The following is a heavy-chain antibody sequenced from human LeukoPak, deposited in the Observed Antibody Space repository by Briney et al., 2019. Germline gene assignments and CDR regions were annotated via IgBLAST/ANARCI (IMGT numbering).Heavy chain of an antibody. J-gene: IGHJ4*02. D-gene: IGHD3-16*01. CDR1: GGSVSTYY. Sequence: SETLSLTCSVSGGSVSTYYWSWIRQPPGKGLEYLGYMSYTGSTNCNPSVKSRLIISIDASRNQVSLNLTSVTAADTAVYYCARIMNGDYFDYWGQGTLVTVSS. CDR3: ARIMNGDYFDY. V-gene: IGHV4-59*02. CDR2: MSYTGST.